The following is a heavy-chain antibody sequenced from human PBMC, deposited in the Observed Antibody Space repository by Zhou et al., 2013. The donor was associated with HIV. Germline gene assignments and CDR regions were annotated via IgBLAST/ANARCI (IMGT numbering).Heavy chain of an antibody. CDR1: GFTFSNAW. V-gene: IGHV3-15*01. CDR2: IKSKTDGGTT. Sequence: EVQLVESGGGLVKPGGSLRLSCAASGFTFSNAWMSWVRQAPGKGLEWVGRIKSKTDGGTTDYAAPVKGRFTISRDDSKNTLYLQMNSLKTEDTAVYYCTTDITMIVVATFDQHWGQGTLVTVSS. CDR3: TTDITMIVVATFDQH. D-gene: IGHD3-22*01. J-gene: IGHJ1*01.